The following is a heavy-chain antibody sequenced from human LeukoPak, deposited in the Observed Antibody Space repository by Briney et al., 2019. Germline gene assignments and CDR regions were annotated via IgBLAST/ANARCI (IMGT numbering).Heavy chain of an antibody. CDR3: ARRGRGSGSYYKSYYFDY. Sequence: SETLSLTCAVYGGSFSGYYWSWIRQPPGKGLEWIGEINHSGSTNYNPSLKSRVTISVDTSKNQFSLKLSSVTAADTAVYYCARRGRGSGSYYKSYYFDYWGQGTLVTVSS. J-gene: IGHJ4*02. V-gene: IGHV4-34*01. CDR2: INHSGST. CDR1: GGSFSGYY. D-gene: IGHD3-10*01.